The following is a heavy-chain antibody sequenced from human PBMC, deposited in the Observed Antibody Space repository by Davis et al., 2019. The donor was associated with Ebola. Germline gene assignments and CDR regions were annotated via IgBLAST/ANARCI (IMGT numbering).Heavy chain of an antibody. V-gene: IGHV3-74*01. CDR1: GFVFSSYV. CDR2: INSDGSRT. CDR3: ARDHQLYHGGDYSDY. J-gene: IGHJ4*02. D-gene: IGHD2-21*01. Sequence: HTGGSLRLSCAASGFVFSSYVMSWVRQAAGKGLVWVSSINSDGSRTHYADSVKGRFTISRDNARNTLYLQMNSLRAEETAVYYCARDHQLYHGGDYSDYWGQGTLVTVSS.